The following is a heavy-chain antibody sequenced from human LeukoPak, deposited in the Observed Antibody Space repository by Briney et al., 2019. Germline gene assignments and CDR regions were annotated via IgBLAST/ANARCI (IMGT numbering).Heavy chain of an antibody. CDR2: MNPNSGNT. J-gene: IGHJ5*02. CDR1: GYTFTSYD. D-gene: IGHD2-2*01. Sequence: ASVKVSCKASGYTFTSYDINWVRQATGQGLERMGWMNPNSGNTGYAQKFQGRVTITRNTSISTAYMELSSLRSEDTAVYYCARGDVVVPAANRCNWFDPWGQGTLVTVSS. CDR3: ARGDVVVPAANRCNWFDP. V-gene: IGHV1-8*03.